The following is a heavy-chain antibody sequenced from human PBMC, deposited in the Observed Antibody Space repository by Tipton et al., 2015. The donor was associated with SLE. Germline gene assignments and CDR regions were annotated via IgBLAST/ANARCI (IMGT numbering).Heavy chain of an antibody. D-gene: IGHD2-15*01. V-gene: IGHV3-23*01. CDR3: ARGSVVADDF. CDR2: INYNGGRT. CDR1: GFTFNDYA. Sequence: SLRLSCAASGFTFNDYAMSWVRQAPGKGLEWVSTINYNGGRTSYADSVKGRFTFSRDNSRNTLYLHMSSLSAEDTAIYYCARGSVVADDFWGQGTLVTVSS. J-gene: IGHJ4*02.